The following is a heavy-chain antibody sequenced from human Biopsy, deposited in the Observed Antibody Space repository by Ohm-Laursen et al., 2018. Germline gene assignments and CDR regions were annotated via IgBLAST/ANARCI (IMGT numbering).Heavy chain of an antibody. D-gene: IGHD4-11*01. CDR3: ARDSGILNYGNFKYYHYYGMDV. J-gene: IGHJ6*02. CDR1: GDSVTKYY. CDR2: IYYSVMT. Sequence: TLSLTCTVSGDSVTKYYWSRIRQPPGKGLEWIGHIYYSVMTNYNPSLQSRVSISVDTSRNQVSLTLSSVTAADTAVYYCARDSGILNYGNFKYYHYYGMDVWGQGTKVTVSS. V-gene: IGHV4-59*02.